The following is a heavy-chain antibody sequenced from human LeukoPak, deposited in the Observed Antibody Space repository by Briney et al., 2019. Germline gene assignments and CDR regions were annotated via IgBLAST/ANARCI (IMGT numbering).Heavy chain of an antibody. CDR1: GFTFSSYS. CDR3: ARHIVLMVYASFDY. CDR2: IYHSGST. V-gene: IGHV4-38-2*01. J-gene: IGHJ4*02. D-gene: IGHD2-8*01. Sequence: GSLRLSCVASGFTFSSYSMNWVRQAPGKGLEWIGSIYHSGSTYYNPSLKSRVTISVDTSKNQFSLKLSSVTAADTAVYYCARHIVLMVYASFDYWGQGTLVTVSS.